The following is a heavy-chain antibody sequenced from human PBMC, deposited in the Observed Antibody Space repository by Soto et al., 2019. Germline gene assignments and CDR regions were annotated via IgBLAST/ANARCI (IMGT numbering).Heavy chain of an antibody. Sequence: SETLSLTCTVSGGSISSGGYYWSWIRQHPGKGLEWIGYIYYSGSTYYNPSLKSRVTISVDTSKNQFSLKLSSVTSADTAVYYCARLELVRLRFDPWGQGTLVTVSS. D-gene: IGHD6-13*01. CDR3: ARLELVRLRFDP. J-gene: IGHJ5*02. CDR1: GGSISSGGYY. CDR2: IYYSGST. V-gene: IGHV4-31*03.